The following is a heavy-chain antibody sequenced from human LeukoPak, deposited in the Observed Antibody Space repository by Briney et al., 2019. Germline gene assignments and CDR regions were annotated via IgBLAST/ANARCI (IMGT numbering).Heavy chain of an antibody. Sequence: PGGSLRLSCAASGFTFSDYYMSWIRQAPGKGLEWVSYISTSGTTTYYGDSVKGRFTISRDNAKNSLYLQMNNLRAEDTAVYYCARVKNGFDGNGYPYYYYYYMDVWGRGTTVTVFS. V-gene: IGHV3-11*04. CDR2: ISTSGTTT. CDR3: ARVKNGFDGNGYPYYYYYYMDV. CDR1: GFTFSDYY. J-gene: IGHJ6*03. D-gene: IGHD3-22*01.